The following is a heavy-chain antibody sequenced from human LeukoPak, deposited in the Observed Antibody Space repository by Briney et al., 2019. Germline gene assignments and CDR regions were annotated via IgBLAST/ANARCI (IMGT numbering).Heavy chain of an antibody. CDR3: ARDSTGWQANAYDV. CDR2: IHQDGVDK. V-gene: IGHV3-7*01. Sequence: GGSLRLPCAASEFRFGSYAMSWVRQAPRKGPEWVANIHQDGVDKDYVDSVAGRFTISRDNAKNSVYLEMNNLRVEDTAVYYCARDSTGWQANAYDVWGQGTMVTLSS. D-gene: IGHD2-8*02. J-gene: IGHJ3*01. CDR1: EFRFGSYA.